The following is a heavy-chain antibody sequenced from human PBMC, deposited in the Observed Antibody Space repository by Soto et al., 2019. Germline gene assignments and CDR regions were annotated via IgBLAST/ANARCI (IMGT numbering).Heavy chain of an antibody. CDR1: GFTFSSYA. CDR3: VGGIRSSSDNFDY. V-gene: IGHV3-23*01. D-gene: IGHD6-13*01. J-gene: IGHJ4*02. Sequence: PGGSLRLSCAASGFTFSSYAMSWVRQAPGKGLEWVSAISGSGGSTYYADSVKGRFTISRDNSKNTLYLQMNSLRAEDTAVYYCVGGIRSSSDNFDYWGQGTLVTVSS. CDR2: ISGSGGST.